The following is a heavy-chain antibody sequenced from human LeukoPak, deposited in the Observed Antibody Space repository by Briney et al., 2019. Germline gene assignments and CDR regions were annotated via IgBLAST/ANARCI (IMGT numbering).Heavy chain of an antibody. V-gene: IGHV3-15*01. CDR2: IKPKTDGETT. Sequence: GGSLRLSCAASGFTFSSYWMSWVRQAPGKGLEWVGRIKPKTDGETTEYAAPVKDRFSISRDDSKSMMYLQMNSLKTEDTAVYYCITPLPYSAQGGQGTLVTVSS. CDR3: ITPLPYSAQ. D-gene: IGHD2-21*01. CDR1: GFTFSSYW. J-gene: IGHJ4*02.